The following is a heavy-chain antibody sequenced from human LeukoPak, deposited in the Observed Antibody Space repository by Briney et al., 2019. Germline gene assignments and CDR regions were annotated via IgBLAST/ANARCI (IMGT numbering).Heavy chain of an antibody. V-gene: IGHV3-13*01. CDR2: IGTAGDT. J-gene: IGHJ6*02. CDR1: GFTFSSYD. D-gene: IGHD2-15*01. Sequence: GGSLRLSCAASGFTFSSYDMHWVPQATGKGLEWVSAIGTAGDTYYPGSVKGRFTISRENAKNFLYLQMNSLRAGDTAVYYCARDLRGYCSGGSCTRGMDVWGQGTTVTVSS. CDR3: ARDLRGYCSGGSCTRGMDV.